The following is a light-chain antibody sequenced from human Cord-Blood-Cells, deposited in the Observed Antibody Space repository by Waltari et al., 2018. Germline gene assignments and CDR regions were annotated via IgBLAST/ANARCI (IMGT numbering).Light chain of an antibody. J-gene: IGKJ2*01. Sequence: DIQVTQSPFLPSASGGDRVTITCRASQSISSYLNWYQQKPGKAPKLLIYAASSLQSGVPSRFSGSGSGTDFTLTISSLQPEDFATYYCQQSYSTPYTFGQGTKLEIK. CDR1: QSISSY. CDR2: AAS. V-gene: IGKV1-39*01. CDR3: QQSYSTPYT.